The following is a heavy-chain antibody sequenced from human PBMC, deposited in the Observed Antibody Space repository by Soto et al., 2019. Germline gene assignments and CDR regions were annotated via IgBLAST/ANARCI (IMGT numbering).Heavy chain of an antibody. Sequence: DVQLLESGGGLVQPGGSLTLSCAASRFTFSDFAMSWVRQAPGKGLEWVSAIGGGGADTYYANSVKGRFTIYRDNYKNTMYLQMNSLRDQETVVYYCAKDAVTYNGKWDWFDSWGQGTLVTVS. D-gene: IGHD1-26*01. J-gene: IGHJ5*01. CDR2: IGGGGADT. CDR1: RFTFSDFA. CDR3: AKDAVTYNGKWDWFDS. V-gene: IGHV3-23*01.